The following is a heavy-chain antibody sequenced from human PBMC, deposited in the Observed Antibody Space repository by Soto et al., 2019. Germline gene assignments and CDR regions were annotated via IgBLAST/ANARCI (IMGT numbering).Heavy chain of an antibody. CDR3: ARDGWSGSYPYYYYYYMDV. CDR2: ISSNGGST. J-gene: IGHJ6*03. CDR1: GFTVSSNY. V-gene: IGHV3-64*01. D-gene: IGHD1-26*01. Sequence: GGSLRLSCAASGFTVSSNYMSWVRQAPGKGLEYVSAISSNGGSTYYANSVKGRFTISRDNSKNTLYLQMGSLRAEDMAVYYCARDGWSGSYPYYYYYYMDVWGKGTTVTVSS.